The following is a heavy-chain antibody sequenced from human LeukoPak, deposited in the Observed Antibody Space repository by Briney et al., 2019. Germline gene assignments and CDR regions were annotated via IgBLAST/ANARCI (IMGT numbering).Heavy chain of an antibody. Sequence: SETLSLTCTVSGGSISSYYWSWIRQPPGKGLEWIGYIYYSGSTNYNPSLKSRVTISVDTSKNQFSLKLSSVTAADTAVYYCARVADTVVVPDYYGMDVWGQGTTVTVSS. CDR1: GGSISSYY. V-gene: IGHV4-59*01. D-gene: IGHD2-2*01. J-gene: IGHJ6*02. CDR2: IYYSGST. CDR3: ARVADTVVVPDYYGMDV.